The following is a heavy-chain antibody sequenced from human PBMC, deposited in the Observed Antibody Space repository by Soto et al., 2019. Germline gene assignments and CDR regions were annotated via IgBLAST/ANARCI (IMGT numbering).Heavy chain of an antibody. CDR1: RYTFPGYY. Sequence: VSGDNVPCKPSRYTFPGYYLHWVRQAPGQGREWMGWINPNSGGTNYAQKFQGWVSMTRDTSISTVFMELSSLRSDDTAVYYCARFVAVVGHEYWGQGALVTVSS. J-gene: IGHJ4*02. CDR2: INPNSGGT. D-gene: IGHD2-2*01. V-gene: IGHV1-2*04. CDR3: ARFVAVVGHEY.